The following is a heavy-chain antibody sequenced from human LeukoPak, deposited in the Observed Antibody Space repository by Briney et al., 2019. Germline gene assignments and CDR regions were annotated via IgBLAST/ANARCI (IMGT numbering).Heavy chain of an antibody. CDR2: IRYDGSNE. Sequence: PGGSLRLSCAASGFTFSSYGMHWVRQAPGKGLEWVAFIRYDGSNEYYAESVKGRFTISRDNSKNTLYLQMNSLRAEDTAVYYCAKDRGEYSYGYVAWGQGTLVTVSS. D-gene: IGHD5-18*01. CDR1: GFTFSSYG. CDR3: AKDRGEYSYGYVA. V-gene: IGHV3-30*02. J-gene: IGHJ4*02.